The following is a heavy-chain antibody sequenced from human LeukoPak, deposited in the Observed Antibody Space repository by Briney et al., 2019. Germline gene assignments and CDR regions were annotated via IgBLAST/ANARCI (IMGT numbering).Heavy chain of an antibody. CDR1: GYTYPSYV. Sequence: ASVKVSCKASGYTYPSYVINGVRQATGQGLEWMGWMNYNRGNTGYAQKFQGRVTMTRNTSISTAYMEVSSLRSEDTAVYYCARGLVLYWFDLWGQGTMVTVSS. V-gene: IGHV1-8*01. CDR3: ARGLVLYWFDL. J-gene: IGHJ5*02. CDR2: MNYNRGNT. D-gene: IGHD2-15*01.